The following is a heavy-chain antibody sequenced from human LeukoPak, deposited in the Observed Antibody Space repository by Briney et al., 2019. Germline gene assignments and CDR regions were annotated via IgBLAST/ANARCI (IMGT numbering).Heavy chain of an antibody. CDR1: GYTFTSYD. J-gene: IGHJ5*02. D-gene: IGHD2-2*01. V-gene: IGHV1-8*01. CDR3: ARVYCSSTSCYQDWFDP. CDR2: MNPNSGNT. Sequence: ASVKVSCKASGYTFTSYDINWVRQATGQGLEWMGWMNPNSGNTGYAQKFQGRVTMTRNTSISTAYMELSSLRSEDTAVYYCARVYCSSTSCYQDWFDPWGQGTLVTVSP.